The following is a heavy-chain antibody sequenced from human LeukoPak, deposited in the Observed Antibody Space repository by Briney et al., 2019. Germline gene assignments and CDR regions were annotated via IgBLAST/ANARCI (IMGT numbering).Heavy chain of an antibody. CDR3: ARGETEETGTRPDAFDI. V-gene: IGHV1-2*02. CDR1: GYTFTGYY. D-gene: IGHD6-13*01. Sequence: ASVNVSCKASGYTFTGYYMHWVPQAPGHRLEWMGWLNPNSGDTKYAQKFQGRVTMTRDTSISTAYMELTRLRSDDSAVYYCARGETEETGTRPDAFDIWGQGTMVTVSS. J-gene: IGHJ3*02. CDR2: LNPNSGDT.